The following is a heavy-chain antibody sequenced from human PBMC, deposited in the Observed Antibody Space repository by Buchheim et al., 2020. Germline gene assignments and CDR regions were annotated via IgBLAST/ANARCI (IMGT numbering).Heavy chain of an antibody. CDR1: GFTFSSYW. CDR2: IKQDGSEK. D-gene: IGHD6-6*01. V-gene: IGHV3-7*01. CDR3: ARGVTGEYSSPYFDY. J-gene: IGHJ4*02. Sequence: EVQLVESGGGLVQPGGSLRLSCAASGFTFSSYWMSWVRQAPGRGLEWVANIKQDGSEKYYVDSVKGRFTISRDNANNSLYLQMNSLRAEDTAVYYCARGVTGEYSSPYFDYWGQGTL.